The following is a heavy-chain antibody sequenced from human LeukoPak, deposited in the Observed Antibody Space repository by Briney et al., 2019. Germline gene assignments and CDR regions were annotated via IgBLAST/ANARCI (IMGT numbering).Heavy chain of an antibody. CDR2: INHSGST. D-gene: IGHD6-19*01. J-gene: IGHJ3*02. Sequence: SETLSLTCTVSGGSISSYYWSWIRQPPGKGLEWIGEINHSGSTNYNPSLKSRVTISVDTSKNQFSLKLSSVTAADTAVYYCARGPVAGMSAFDIRGQGTMVTVSS. CDR1: GGSISSYY. V-gene: IGHV4-34*01. CDR3: ARGPVAGMSAFDI.